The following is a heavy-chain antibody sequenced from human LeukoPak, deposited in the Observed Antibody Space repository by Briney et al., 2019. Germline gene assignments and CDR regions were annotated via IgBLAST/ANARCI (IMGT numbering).Heavy chain of an antibody. Sequence: ASVKLSCKASGYTFIDFHMHWVHQAPGRGLEWVGRVDPKDGETMYAERLEGRVTMTAVTSTDTAYMELSGLTSDDTAVYYCTTANRFTYWFAPWGQGTLVTVSS. CDR3: TTANRFTYWFAP. J-gene: IGHJ5*02. CDR2: VDPKDGET. D-gene: IGHD3-3*01. CDR1: GYTFIDFH. V-gene: IGHV1-69-2*01.